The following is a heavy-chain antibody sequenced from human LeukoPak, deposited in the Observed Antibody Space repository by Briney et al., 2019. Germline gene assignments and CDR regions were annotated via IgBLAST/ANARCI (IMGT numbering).Heavy chain of an antibody. CDR1: GYTFTGYY. J-gene: IGHJ4*02. Sequence: GASVSVSCSASGYTFTGYYMYWGRQAPGQGLEWMGWFNPNSGGSNYAQKFQGRVTMTRDTSISTAYMELSRLRSDDTAVYYCARDTTRGSYYFDYWGQGTLVTVSS. CDR3: ARDTTRGSYYFDY. V-gene: IGHV1-2*02. D-gene: IGHD1-1*01. CDR2: FNPNSGGS.